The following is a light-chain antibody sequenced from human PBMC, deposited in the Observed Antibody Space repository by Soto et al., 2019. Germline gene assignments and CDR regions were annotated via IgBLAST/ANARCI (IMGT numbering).Light chain of an antibody. Sequence: IQVSQSPYTLSASVGDRVTFTCRASQSISSWLAWYQQKPGKAPKLLLYDASTLQSGVPSRFSGSGSGTDFTLTISRLHPDDFATYYCQQYNTYPWTCGQGTKV. CDR2: DAS. V-gene: IGKV1-5*01. J-gene: IGKJ1*01. CDR3: QQYNTYPWT. CDR1: QSISSW.